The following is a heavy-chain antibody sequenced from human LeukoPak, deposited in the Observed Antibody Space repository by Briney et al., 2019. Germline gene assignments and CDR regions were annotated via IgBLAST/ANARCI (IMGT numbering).Heavy chain of an antibody. CDR1: GGSISSSNW. D-gene: IGHD3-22*01. CDR2: IYHSGST. Sequence: SETLSLTCAVSGGSISSSNWWSWVRQPPGKGLEWIGEIYHSGSTNYNPSLKSRVTISVDTSKNQFSLKLSSVTAADTAVYYCARHGTYYDSSYFDYWGQGTLVTVSS. J-gene: IGHJ4*02. CDR3: ARHGTYYDSSYFDY. V-gene: IGHV4-4*02.